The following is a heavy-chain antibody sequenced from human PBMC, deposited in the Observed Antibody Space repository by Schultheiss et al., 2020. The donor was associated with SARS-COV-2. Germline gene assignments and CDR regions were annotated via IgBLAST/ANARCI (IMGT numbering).Heavy chain of an antibody. V-gene: IGHV3-23*01. Sequence: GESLKISCAASGFTFSSYAMSWVRQAPGKGLEWVSAISGSGGSTYYADSVKGRFTISRDNSKNTLYLQMNSLRAEDTAVYYCARGSGYCSGGSCQYYFDYWGQGTLVTVSS. CDR3: ARGSGYCSGGSCQYYFDY. CDR2: ISGSGGST. CDR1: GFTFSSYA. J-gene: IGHJ4*02. D-gene: IGHD2-15*01.